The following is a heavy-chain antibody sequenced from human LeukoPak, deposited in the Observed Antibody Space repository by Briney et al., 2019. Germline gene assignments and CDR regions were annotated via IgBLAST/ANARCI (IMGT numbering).Heavy chain of an antibody. V-gene: IGHV4-30-2*01. CDR3: ARIPSSWFFDY. J-gene: IGHJ4*02. CDR2: IYHSGST. D-gene: IGHD6-13*01. Sequence: PSETLSLTCTVSGGSISSGGYYWSWIRQPPGKGLEWIGYIYHSGSTYYNPSLKSRVTISVDRSKNQFSLKLSSVTAADTAVYYCARIPSSWFFDYWGQGTLVTVSS. CDR1: GGSISSGGYY.